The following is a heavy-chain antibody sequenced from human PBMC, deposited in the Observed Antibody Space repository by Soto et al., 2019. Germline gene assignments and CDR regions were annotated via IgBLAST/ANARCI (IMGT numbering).Heavy chain of an antibody. Sequence: SQTLSLTCAISGDSVSGNSLAWNWVRQSPSGGVEWMGRRYYRSRSYNDYAVTVKSTITVTPDTSMNQLSMHLNYVTPEDTAVYYCARELPYYVSNDSYLDYWGQGALVTVSS. J-gene: IGHJ4*02. V-gene: IGHV6-1*01. D-gene: IGHD3-16*01. CDR1: GDSVSGNSLA. CDR3: ARELPYYVSNDSYLDY. CDR2: RYYRSRSYN.